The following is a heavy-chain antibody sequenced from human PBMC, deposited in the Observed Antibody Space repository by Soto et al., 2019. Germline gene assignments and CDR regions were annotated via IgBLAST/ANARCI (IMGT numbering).Heavy chain of an antibody. Sequence: EVQLVESGGGLVQPGGSLRLSCAASGFTFSSYWMHWVRQAPGKGLVWVSRINSDGSSTSYADSVKGRFTISRDNXKNTLYLQTNSLRAEDTAVYYCARGGTAMVHYFDYWGQGTLVTVSS. J-gene: IGHJ4*02. V-gene: IGHV3-74*01. D-gene: IGHD5-18*01. CDR1: GFTFSSYW. CDR2: INSDGSST. CDR3: ARGGTAMVHYFDY.